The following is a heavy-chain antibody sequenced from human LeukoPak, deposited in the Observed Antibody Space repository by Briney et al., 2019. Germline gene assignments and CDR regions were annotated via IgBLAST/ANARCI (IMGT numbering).Heavy chain of an antibody. V-gene: IGHV1-8*03. CDR3: ARVTAVALRGYYYYYMDV. Sequence: GASVKVSCKASGYTFTSYDINWVRQATGQGLEWMGWMNPNSGNTGYAQKFQGRVTITRNTSISTAYMELSSLRSEDTAVYYCARVTAVALRGYYYYYMDVWGKGTTVTVSS. D-gene: IGHD6-19*01. CDR1: GYTFTSYD. J-gene: IGHJ6*03. CDR2: MNPNSGNT.